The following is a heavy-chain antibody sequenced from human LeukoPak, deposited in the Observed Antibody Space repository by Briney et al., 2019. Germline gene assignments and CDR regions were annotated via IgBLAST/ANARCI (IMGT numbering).Heavy chain of an antibody. CDR3: ARDMSFSTSGWYGELDN. CDR1: GFIFDNFW. D-gene: IGHD6-19*01. J-gene: IGHJ4*02. Sequence: GGSLRLSCAASGFIFDNFWMSWVRQAPGKGLEWVANIKQDGSELYYVDSVKGRFTISRDNAKNSRYLQMNSLRAEDTALYYCARDMSFSTSGWYGELDNWGQGTLVTVSP. V-gene: IGHV3-7*05. CDR2: IKQDGSEL.